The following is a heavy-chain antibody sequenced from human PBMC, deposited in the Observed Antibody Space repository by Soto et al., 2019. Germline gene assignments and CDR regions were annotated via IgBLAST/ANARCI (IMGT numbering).Heavy chain of an antibody. CDR3: ARDSLHSSSYSVNQYYGMDV. CDR2: INPYSGAT. D-gene: IGHD6-6*01. V-gene: IGHV1-2*02. CDR1: GYTFTGYF. Sequence: ASVKVSCKASGYTFTGYFMLWVRQAPGQGLEWMGWINPYSGATNYAQQFQGRVTMTRDTSISTAYMELSRLRSDDTAVYYCARDSLHSSSYSVNQYYGMDVWGQGTTVTVSS. J-gene: IGHJ6*02.